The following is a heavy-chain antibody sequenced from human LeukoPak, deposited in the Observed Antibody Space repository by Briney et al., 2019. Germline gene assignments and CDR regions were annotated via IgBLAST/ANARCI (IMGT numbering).Heavy chain of an antibody. CDR2: IDWDDDK. CDR1: GFSLSTSGMR. V-gene: IGHV2-70*04. Sequence: SGPALVKPTQTLTLTCTFSGFSLSTSGMRVSWIRQPPGKALEWLARIDWDDDKFYGTSLKTRLTISKDTSKNQVVLTMTNMDPVDTATYYCARSPGYSSGWYNWFDPWGQGTLVTVSS. CDR3: ARSPGYSSGWYNWFDP. D-gene: IGHD6-19*01. J-gene: IGHJ5*02.